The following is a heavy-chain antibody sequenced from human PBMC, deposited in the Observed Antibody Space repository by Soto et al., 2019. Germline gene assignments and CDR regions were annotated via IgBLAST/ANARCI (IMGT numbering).Heavy chain of an antibody. CDR2: ISGSGGST. Sequence: EVQLLESGGGLVQPGGSLRLSCAASGFTFSSYAMSWVRQAPGKGLEWVSAISGSGGSTYYADSVKGRFTISRDNSKNTLYLQMNSLRAEDTAVYYCARYSSSWFYYYYYDGMDVWGQGTTVTVSS. CDR1: GFTFSSYA. CDR3: ARYSSSWFYYYYYDGMDV. J-gene: IGHJ6*02. D-gene: IGHD6-13*01. V-gene: IGHV3-23*01.